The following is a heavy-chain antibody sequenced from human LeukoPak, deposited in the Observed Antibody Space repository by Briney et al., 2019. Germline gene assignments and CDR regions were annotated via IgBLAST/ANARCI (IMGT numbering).Heavy chain of an antibody. CDR2: ISSSSSYI. J-gene: IGHJ6*04. CDR1: GFTFSSYS. V-gene: IGHV3-21*01. D-gene: IGHD3-10*01. Sequence: PGGSLRLSCAASGFTFSSYSMNWVRQAPGKGLEWVSSISSSSSYIYYADSVKGRFTISRDNAKNSLYLQMNGLRAEDTAVYYCARDSGREVLLWFGELTHYYYGMDVWGKGTTVTVSS. CDR3: ARDSGREVLLWFGELTHYYYGMDV.